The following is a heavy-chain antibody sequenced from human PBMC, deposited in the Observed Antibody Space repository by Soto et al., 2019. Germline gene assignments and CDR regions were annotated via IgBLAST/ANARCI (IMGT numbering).Heavy chain of an antibody. J-gene: IGHJ6*03. CDR3: ARVMNYDILTGRYYYYMDV. Sequence: QVQLQESGPGLVKPSQTLSLTCTVSGASISSAGYYWSWIRQHPGKGLEWIGYIYYSGSTYYNPSLKSRVAISVDTSENQFSLKLSSVTAADTAVYYCARVMNYDILTGRYYYYMDVWGKGTTVTVSS. D-gene: IGHD3-9*01. V-gene: IGHV4-31*03. CDR2: IYYSGST. CDR1: GASISSAGYY.